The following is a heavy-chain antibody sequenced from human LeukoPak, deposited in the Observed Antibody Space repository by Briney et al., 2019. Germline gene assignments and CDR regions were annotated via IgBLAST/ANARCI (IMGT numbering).Heavy chain of an antibody. J-gene: IGHJ4*02. V-gene: IGHV4-39*07. CDR3: ASLYGSGSYYPSDY. CDR1: GGSISSSNYY. Sequence: SETLSLTCTVSGGSISSSNYYWGWIRQPQGKGLEWIGTIYYSGSTYYTPSLKSRVTISVDTSKNQFSLKLTSVTAADTAVYYCASLYGSGSYYPSDYWGQGTLVTVSS. CDR2: IYYSGST. D-gene: IGHD3-10*01.